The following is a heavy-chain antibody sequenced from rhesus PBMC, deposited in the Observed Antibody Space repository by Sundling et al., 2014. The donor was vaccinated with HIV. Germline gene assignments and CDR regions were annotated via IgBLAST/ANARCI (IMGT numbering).Heavy chain of an antibody. CDR3: ARTRQLQLGIDY. CDR1: GASISSYW. Sequence: QVQLQESGPGLVKPSETLSLTCTVSGASISSYWWSWIRQPPGKGLEWIGRISVSGGSTDYNPSLRSRVTISTDTSKNQFSLNLSSVTAADTALYYCARTRQLQLGIDYWGQGVLVTVSS. J-gene: IGHJ4*01. CDR2: ISVSGGST. D-gene: IGHD1-44*01. V-gene: IGHV4-173*01.